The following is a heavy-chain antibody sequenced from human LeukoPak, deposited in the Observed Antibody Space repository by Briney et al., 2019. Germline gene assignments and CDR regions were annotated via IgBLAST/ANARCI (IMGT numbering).Heavy chain of an antibody. CDR1: GFTFSTYA. Sequence: GGSLRLSCAASGFTFSTYAMHWVRQAPGKGLEWVAVISYDGSNKYHADSVKGRFIISKDNSKNTLYLRMNSLRVEDTAVYYCARRSDYSTGWHDLDYWGQGSLVTVSS. CDR3: ARRSDYSTGWHDLDY. V-gene: IGHV3-30*04. J-gene: IGHJ4*02. D-gene: IGHD6-19*01. CDR2: ISYDGSNK.